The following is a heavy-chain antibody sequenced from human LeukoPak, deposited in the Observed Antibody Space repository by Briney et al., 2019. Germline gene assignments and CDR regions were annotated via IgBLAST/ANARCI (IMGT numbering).Heavy chain of an antibody. D-gene: IGHD3-22*01. CDR1: GFTFSSYA. V-gene: IGHV3-23*01. Sequence: GGSQRLSCAASGFTFSSYAMSWVRQAPGKGLEWVSAVSGSGGTTYYADSVKGRFTISRDNSKDTLYQQVNSLRAEDTAVYYCAKRGLVGSSGFKNNWFDPWGQGTLVTVSS. CDR2: VSGSGGTT. CDR3: AKRGLVGSSGFKNNWFDP. J-gene: IGHJ5*02.